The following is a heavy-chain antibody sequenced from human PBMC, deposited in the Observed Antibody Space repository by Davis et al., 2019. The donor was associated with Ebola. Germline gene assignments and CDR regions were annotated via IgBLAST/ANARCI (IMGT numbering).Heavy chain of an antibody. J-gene: IGHJ4*02. D-gene: IGHD6-19*01. CDR2: ISSSSSYI. CDR3: AKGWGSSGWYYFDY. Sequence: GGSLRLSCAASGFTFSSYSMNWVRQAPGKGLEWVSSISSSSSYIYYADSVKGRFTISRDNSKNTLYLQMNSLRAEDTAVYYCAKGWGSSGWYYFDYWGQGTLVTVSS. V-gene: IGHV3-21*04. CDR1: GFTFSSYS.